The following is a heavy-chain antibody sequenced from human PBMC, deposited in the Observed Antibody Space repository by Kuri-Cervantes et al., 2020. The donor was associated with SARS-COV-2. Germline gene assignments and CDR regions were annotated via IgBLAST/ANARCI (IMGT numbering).Heavy chain of an antibody. CDR3: TRVGVVVVAASLVY. Sequence: ASVKVSCKASGYTFTTYGISWVRQAPGQGLEWMGIINPSGGSTSYAQKFQGRVTMTRDTSTSTVYMELSSLRSEDTAVYYCTRVGVVVVAASLVYWGQGTLVTVSS. D-gene: IGHD2-15*01. J-gene: IGHJ4*02. CDR2: INPSGGST. V-gene: IGHV1-46*01. CDR1: GYTFTTYG.